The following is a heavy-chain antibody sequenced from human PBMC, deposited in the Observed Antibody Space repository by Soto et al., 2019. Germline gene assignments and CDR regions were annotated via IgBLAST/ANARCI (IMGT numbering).Heavy chain of an antibody. CDR1: GYTFTSYG. J-gene: IGHJ4*02. Sequence: ASVKVSCKASGYTFTSYGISWVRQAPGQGLEWVGWISAYSGNTNYAQKLQGRVTMTWDTSTTTAYMELSSLRSEDTAVYYCARDDSGFSGSHYIDYFNYWGQGALVTVSS. CDR3: ARDDSGFSGSHYIDYFNY. CDR2: ISAYSGNT. V-gene: IGHV1-18*01. D-gene: IGHD1-26*01.